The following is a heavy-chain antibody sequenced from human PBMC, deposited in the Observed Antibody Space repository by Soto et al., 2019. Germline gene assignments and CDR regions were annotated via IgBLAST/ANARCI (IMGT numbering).Heavy chain of an antibody. D-gene: IGHD3-10*01. CDR3: ARHRWGSGSYSGLLDF. CDR2: VHYSGSA. J-gene: IGHJ4*02. V-gene: IGHV4-39*01. CDR1: GGSISTSSYF. Sequence: LSLTCSVSGGSISTSSYFWGWIRQPPGKGLEWVGAVHYSGSANYRSSLQSRVTISVDTSQNQFSLRLRSVTAADTAVYYCARHRWGSGSYSGLLDFWGQGALVTVSS.